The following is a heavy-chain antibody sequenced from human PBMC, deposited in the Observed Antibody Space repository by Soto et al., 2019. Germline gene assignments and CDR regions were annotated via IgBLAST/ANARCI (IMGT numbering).Heavy chain of an antibody. V-gene: IGHV4-59*02. CDR2: ICYGGTT. D-gene: IGHD3-10*01. CDR3: AMYYGHGQDY. Sequence: SETLSLTCSVSGASVTSYYWSWIRQSPGKGLEWIGYICYGGTTNFNSSLKGRVTVSVDMAKNQFPLTLNSVTAADTAVYYCAMYYGHGQDYWGQGTLVTVSS. CDR1: GASVTSYY. J-gene: IGHJ4*02.